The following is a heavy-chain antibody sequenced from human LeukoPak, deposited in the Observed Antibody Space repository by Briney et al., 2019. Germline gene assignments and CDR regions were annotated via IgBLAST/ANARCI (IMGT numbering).Heavy chain of an antibody. J-gene: IGHJ4*02. CDR3: ARDPDYYDSSGYYLPGDY. CDR1: GYTFTIYY. D-gene: IGHD3-22*01. CDR2: INPSGGST. Sequence: ASVKVSCKASGYTFTIYYMHWVRQAPGQGLEWMGIINPSGGSTSNAQKFQGKVTMTRDTPTRTVYMGLSSMRSEEAAVYYCARDPDYYDSSGYYLPGDYWGQGTLVTVSS. V-gene: IGHV1-46*01.